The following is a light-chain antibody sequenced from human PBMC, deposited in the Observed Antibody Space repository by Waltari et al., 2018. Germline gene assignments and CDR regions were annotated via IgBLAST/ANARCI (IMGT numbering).Light chain of an antibody. CDR1: QTINHV. CDR2: GAS. CDR3: QQAYNTPVT. J-gene: IGKJ3*01. V-gene: IGKV1-39*01. Sequence: DIQMTQSPSCLSASVGDRVDITGRASQTINHVLNWYQKKPGKAPKHLIYGASTLHNGVPSRFSGSASGTDFTLIISSLQPEDFATYYCQQAYNTPVTFGPGTKVDIK.